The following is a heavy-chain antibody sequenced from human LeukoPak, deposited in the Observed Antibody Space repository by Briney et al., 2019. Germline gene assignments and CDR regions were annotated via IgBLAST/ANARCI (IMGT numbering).Heavy chain of an antibody. Sequence: GASVKVSCKASGYTFTRYEITWVRQAPGQALEGMGWNRTYHCYTKYAQKLQRRDTLTRNTSTNKAYMELKTQTCDDTAVYYCARDPSYTSGWYIFFDFWGQGTVVAVSS. V-gene: IGHV1-18*01. CDR3: ARDPSYTSGWYIFFDF. CDR1: GYTFTRYE. D-gene: IGHD6-19*01. J-gene: IGHJ4*02. CDR2: NRTYHCYT.